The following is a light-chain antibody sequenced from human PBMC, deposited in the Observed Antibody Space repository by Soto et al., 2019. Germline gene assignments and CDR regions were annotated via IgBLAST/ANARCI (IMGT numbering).Light chain of an antibody. CDR1: QSVSSN. Sequence: EIVMTQSPATLSVSPGERATLSCRATQSVSSNLAWYQQKPGQAPRLLIYGASTKANGIPARFSGSRSGTEFILTISSLQSEDFAVYYCQQYNNWTPTFGQGTRLEMK. CDR3: QQYNNWTPT. CDR2: GAS. J-gene: IGKJ5*01. V-gene: IGKV3-15*01.